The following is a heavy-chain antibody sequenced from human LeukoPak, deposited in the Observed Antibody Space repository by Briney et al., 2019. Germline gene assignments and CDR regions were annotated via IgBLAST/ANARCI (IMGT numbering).Heavy chain of an antibody. CDR2: INHSGST. J-gene: IGHJ3*02. CDR1: GGSFSGYY. Sequence: SETLSLTCAVYGGSFSGYYWSWIRQPPGKGLEWIGEINHSGSTNYNPSLKSRVTISVDTSKNQFSLKLSSVTAADTAVDYCARELAITFGGVIVMSGAFDIWGQGTMVTVSS. D-gene: IGHD3-16*02. CDR3: ARELAITFGGVIVMSGAFDI. V-gene: IGHV4-34*01.